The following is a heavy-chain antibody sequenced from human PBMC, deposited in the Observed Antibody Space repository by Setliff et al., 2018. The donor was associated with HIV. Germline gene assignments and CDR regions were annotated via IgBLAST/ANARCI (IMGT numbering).Heavy chain of an antibody. CDR2: MYSSGST. J-gene: IGHJ6*03. CDR1: GASIRSGNQY. D-gene: IGHD6-13*01. V-gene: IGHV4-61*09. CDR3: ARGRRIAAAGLSYYYYYYMDV. Sequence: SETLSLTCTVSGASIRSGNQYWSWIRQPAGKELEWIGHMYSSGSTNYNPSLKSRATISADLSKNQFSLTMSSVTAADTAVYYCARGRRIAAAGLSYYYYYYMDVWGKGTTVTVSS.